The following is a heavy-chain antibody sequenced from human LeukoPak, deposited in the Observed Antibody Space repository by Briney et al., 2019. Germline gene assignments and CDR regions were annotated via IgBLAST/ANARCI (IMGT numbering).Heavy chain of an antibody. V-gene: IGHV4-59*08. CDR2: IHYSGSS. CDR3: ALAPNSNWFDF. CDR1: GDSISNFY. Sequence: SETLSLTCSVSGDSISNFYWTWIRQPPGKRLEWIGDIHYSGSSNYNPSLQSRVTMSIDTSRNQLFLKLTSVTAADTAVYYCALAPNSNWFDFWGQGTLVTVSS. J-gene: IGHJ5*01. D-gene: IGHD2-8*01.